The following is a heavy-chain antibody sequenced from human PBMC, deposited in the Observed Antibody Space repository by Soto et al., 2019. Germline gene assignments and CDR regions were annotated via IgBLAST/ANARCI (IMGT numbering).Heavy chain of an antibody. Sequence: EVHLVESGGGLVKPGGSLRLSCAASGFTFSNAWMSWVRQAPGKGLEWVGRIKSKTDGGTTDYAAPVKGRFTISRDDSKNTLYLQMNSLKTEDTAVYYCTTHPLYYYDSSGYYGTGYFQHWGQGTLVTVSS. D-gene: IGHD3-22*01. CDR2: IKSKTDGGTT. CDR1: GFTFSNAW. V-gene: IGHV3-15*01. J-gene: IGHJ1*01. CDR3: TTHPLYYYDSSGYYGTGYFQH.